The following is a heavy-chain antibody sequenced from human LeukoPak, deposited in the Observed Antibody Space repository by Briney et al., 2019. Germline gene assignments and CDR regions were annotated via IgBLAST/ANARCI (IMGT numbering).Heavy chain of an antibody. V-gene: IGHV3-23*01. CDR3: AKEPIFGVVIWGYFDY. D-gene: IGHD3-3*01. J-gene: IGHJ4*02. Sequence: GGSLRLSCAASGLTFSSYAMSWVRQAPGKGLEWVSAISGSGGSTYYADSVKGRFTISRDNSKNTLYLQMNSLRAEDTAVYYCAKEPIFGVVIWGYFDYWGQGTLVTVSS. CDR2: ISGSGGST. CDR1: GLTFSSYA.